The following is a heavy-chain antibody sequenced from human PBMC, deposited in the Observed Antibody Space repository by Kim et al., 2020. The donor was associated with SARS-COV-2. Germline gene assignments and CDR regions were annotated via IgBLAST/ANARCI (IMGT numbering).Heavy chain of an antibody. V-gene: IGHV3-23*01. J-gene: IGHJ5*01. Sequence: GGSLRLSCAASGFTFSSYAMSWVRQAPGKGLEWVSAISGSGGSTYYADSVKGRFTISRDNSKNTLYLQMNSLRAEDTAVYYCAKAVLADYRSGWRNWFDSWGQGTLVTVSS. CDR2: ISGSGGST. CDR3: AKAVLADYRSGWRNWFDS. D-gene: IGHD6-19*01. CDR1: GFTFSSYA.